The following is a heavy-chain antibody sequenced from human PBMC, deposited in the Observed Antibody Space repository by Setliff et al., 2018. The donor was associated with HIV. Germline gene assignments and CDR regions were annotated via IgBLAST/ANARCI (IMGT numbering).Heavy chain of an antibody. CDR1: GGSISSGSYY. D-gene: IGHD5-18*01. Sequence: SETLSLTCTVSGGSISSGSYYWSWIRQPAGKGLEWIGRIYTSGSTNYNPSLKSRVTISVDTSRNQFSLKLSSVTAADTAVYYCARQGAGYSDDYWGQGTLVTV. J-gene: IGHJ4*02. CDR2: IYTSGST. V-gene: IGHV4-61*02. CDR3: ARQGAGYSDDY.